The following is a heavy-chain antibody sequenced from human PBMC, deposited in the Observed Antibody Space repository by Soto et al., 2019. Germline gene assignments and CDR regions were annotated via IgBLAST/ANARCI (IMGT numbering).Heavy chain of an antibody. CDR2: INPSGGST. CDR1: GYTFTSYY. D-gene: IGHD3-10*01. J-gene: IGHJ5*02. V-gene: IGHV1-46*01. Sequence: QVQLVQSGAEVKKPGASVKVSCKASGYTFTSYYMHWVRQAPGQGLEWMGIINPSGGSTSYAQKFQGRVTMTRDTSTSTVYMELSSLRSEDTAVYYCARGMEMATRGEWFDPWGQGTLVTVSS. CDR3: ARGMEMATRGEWFDP.